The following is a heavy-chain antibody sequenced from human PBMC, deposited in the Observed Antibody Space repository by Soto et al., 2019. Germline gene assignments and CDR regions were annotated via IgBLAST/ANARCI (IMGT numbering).Heavy chain of an antibody. CDR1: GGSISSYY. J-gene: IGHJ4*02. Sequence: SETLSLTCTVSGGSISSYYWNWIRQPAGKGLEWIGRIYSSGSTNYNPSLKSRVTMSVDTSKNQFSLKLTSVTAADTAVYYCARGREGGSGWFVDYWGQGTLVTVSS. D-gene: IGHD6-19*01. V-gene: IGHV4-4*07. CDR2: IYSSGST. CDR3: ARGREGGSGWFVDY.